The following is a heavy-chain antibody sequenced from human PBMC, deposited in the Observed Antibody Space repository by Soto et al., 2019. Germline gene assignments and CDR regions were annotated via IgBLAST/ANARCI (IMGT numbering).Heavy chain of an antibody. D-gene: IGHD3-10*01. CDR2: IKSKTDGGTT. CDR1: GFTFSNAW. CDR3: TTDLPYGSGSYRYYYYIMDV. J-gene: IGHJ6*02. V-gene: IGHV3-15*01. Sequence: GGSLRLSCAASGFTFSNAWMSWVRQAPGKGLEWVGRIKSKTDGGTTDYAAPVKGRFTISTDDSKNTLYLQMNSLKTEDTAVYYCTTDLPYGSGSYRYYYYIMDVWGQGTTVPVSS.